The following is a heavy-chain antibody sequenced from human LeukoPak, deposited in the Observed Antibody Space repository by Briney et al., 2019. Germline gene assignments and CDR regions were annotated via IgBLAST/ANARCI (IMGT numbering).Heavy chain of an antibody. J-gene: IGHJ6*02. V-gene: IGHV3-7*05. Sequence: GGSLRLSCAASGFTFRRYWMSWARQASGKGLEWVANINQDGSEKYYADSVKGRFTISRDNAKNSLYLQMISLRAEDTAVYYCARCGTPNNYYGYGVDVWGQGTTVIVSS. CDR3: ARCGTPNNYYGYGVDV. CDR2: INQDGSEK. CDR1: GFTFRRYW. D-gene: IGHD1-26*01.